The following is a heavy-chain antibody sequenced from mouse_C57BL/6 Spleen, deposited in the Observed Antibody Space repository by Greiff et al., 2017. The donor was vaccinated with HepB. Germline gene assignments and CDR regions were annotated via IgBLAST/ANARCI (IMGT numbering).Heavy chain of an antibody. CDR3: ARRVVAPLYYYAMDY. Sequence: VQLQQSGAELVKPGASVKISCKASGYAFSSYWMNWVKQRPGKGLEWIGQIYPGDGDTNYNGKFKGKATLTADKSSSTAYMQLSSLTSEDSAVYFCARRVVAPLYYYAMDYWGQGTSVTVSS. J-gene: IGHJ4*01. D-gene: IGHD1-1*01. CDR2: IYPGDGDT. CDR1: GYAFSSYW. V-gene: IGHV1-80*01.